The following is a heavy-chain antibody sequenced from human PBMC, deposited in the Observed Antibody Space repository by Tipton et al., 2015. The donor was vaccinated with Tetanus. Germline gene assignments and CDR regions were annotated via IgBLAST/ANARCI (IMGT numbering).Heavy chain of an antibody. Sequence: QSGAEVKKPGASVKVSCKASGYTFTSYYLHWVRQAPGQGLEWMGLINPSDGSTFYAQNFQGRVTLTRDSATSTVYLELSRLRSEDRAVYYCARDLGLYGYFGTYYFDYWGQGTPVTVSS. CDR2: INPSDGST. CDR3: ARDLGLYGYFGTYYFDY. J-gene: IGHJ4*02. CDR1: GYTFTSYY. D-gene: IGHD5/OR15-5a*01. V-gene: IGHV1-46*01.